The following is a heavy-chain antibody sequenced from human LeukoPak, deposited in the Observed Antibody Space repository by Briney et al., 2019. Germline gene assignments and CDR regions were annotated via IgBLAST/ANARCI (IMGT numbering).Heavy chain of an antibody. CDR2: ISSSSSYI. D-gene: IGHD1/OR15-1a*01. Sequence: GGSLRLSCAASGFTFSSYSMNWVRQAPGKGLEWVSSISSSSSYIYYADSEKGRFTISRDNAKNSLYLQMNSLRAEDTAVYYCARRGSSKTSDYWGQGTLVTVSS. CDR1: GFTFSSYS. J-gene: IGHJ4*02. V-gene: IGHV3-21*01. CDR3: ARRGSSKTSDY.